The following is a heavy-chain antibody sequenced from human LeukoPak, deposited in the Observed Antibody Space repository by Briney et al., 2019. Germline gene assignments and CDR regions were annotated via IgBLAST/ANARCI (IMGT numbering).Heavy chain of an antibody. D-gene: IGHD3-22*01. CDR1: GFTFSSYA. CDR2: ISGSGGST. V-gene: IGHV3-23*01. J-gene: IGHJ4*02. CDR3: AKDPRYDSSGYSFDY. Sequence: GGSLRLSCAASGFTFSSYAMSWVRQAPGKGLEWASAISGSGGSTYYADSVKGRFTISRDNSKNTLYLQMNSLRAEDTAVYYCAKDPRYDSSGYSFDYWGQGTLVTVSS.